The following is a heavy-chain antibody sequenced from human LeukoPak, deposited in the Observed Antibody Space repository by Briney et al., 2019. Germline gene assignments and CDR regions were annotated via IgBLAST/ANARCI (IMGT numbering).Heavy chain of an antibody. CDR3: ARHSLLRTDYYCDY. J-gene: IGHJ4*02. CDR1: GYIFSDHW. Sequence: GESLKISCKGSGYIFSDHWIGWVRRMPGNGLDWMGIMYPGDSETRYSPSFQGQVTFSADKALSTAYLQWSSLKASDTAIYYCARHSLLRTDYYCDYWGQGSLVTVSS. V-gene: IGHV5-51*01. D-gene: IGHD2-15*01. CDR2: MYPGDSET.